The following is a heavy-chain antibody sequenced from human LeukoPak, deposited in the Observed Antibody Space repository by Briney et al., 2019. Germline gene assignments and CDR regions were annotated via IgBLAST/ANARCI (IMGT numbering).Heavy chain of an antibody. V-gene: IGHV1-46*01. CDR2: INPSGGST. CDR3: ARDGHSGYDLGY. Sequence: ASVKVSCKASGYTFTSYYMHWVRQAPGQGLEWMGIINPSGGSTSYAQKFQGRVTMTRDMSTSTVYMELSSLRSEDTAVYYCARDGHSGYDLGYWGQGTLVTVSS. CDR1: GYTFTSYY. D-gene: IGHD5-12*01. J-gene: IGHJ4*02.